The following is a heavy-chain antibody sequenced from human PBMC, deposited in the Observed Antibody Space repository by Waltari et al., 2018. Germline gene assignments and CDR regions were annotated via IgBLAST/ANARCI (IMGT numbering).Heavy chain of an antibody. CDR1: GYTFTSYD. Sequence: QVQLVQSGAEVKKPGASVRVSCKASGYTFTSYDINWVRQATGQGLEWMGWMNPNSGNTGYAQKFQGRVTMTRNTSISTAYMELNSLRAEDTAVYYCAKEEDWNDSYFDYWGQGTLVTVSS. CDR3: AKEEDWNDSYFDY. D-gene: IGHD1-1*01. J-gene: IGHJ4*02. V-gene: IGHV1-8*01. CDR2: MNPNSGNT.